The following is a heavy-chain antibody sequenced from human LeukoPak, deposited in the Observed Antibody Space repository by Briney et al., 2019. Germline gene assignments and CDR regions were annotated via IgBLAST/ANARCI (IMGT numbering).Heavy chain of an antibody. J-gene: IGHJ4*02. CDR2: IYPGDSDI. D-gene: IGHD6-6*01. CDR1: GYSFTSYW. V-gene: IGHV5-51*01. Sequence: SGESLKISCKGSGYSFTSYWIGWVRQMPGKGLEWMGIIYPGDSDIRYSPSFQGQVTISADKSISTAYLQWSSLKASDTAMYYCARHVVPYSSSSAFDYWGQGALVTVSS. CDR3: ARHVVPYSSSSAFDY.